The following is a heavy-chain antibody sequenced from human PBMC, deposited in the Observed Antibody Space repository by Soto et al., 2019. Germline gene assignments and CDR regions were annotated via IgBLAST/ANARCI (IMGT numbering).Heavy chain of an antibody. J-gene: IGHJ4*02. Sequence: GGSLRLSCAASGFTFSSYGMHWVRQAPGKGLEWVAVISYDGSNKYYADSVKGRFTISRDNSKNTLYLQMNSLRAEDTAVYYCANGLEGSDYGDYWGQGTLVTVSS. CDR1: GFTFSSYG. V-gene: IGHV3-30*18. D-gene: IGHD6-19*01. CDR2: ISYDGSNK. CDR3: ANGLEGSDYGDY.